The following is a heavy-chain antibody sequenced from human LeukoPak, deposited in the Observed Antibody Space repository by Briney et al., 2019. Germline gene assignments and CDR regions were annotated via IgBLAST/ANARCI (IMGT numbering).Heavy chain of an antibody. CDR3: GRHAYGGSPPVY. D-gene: IGHD4-23*01. J-gene: IGHJ4*02. V-gene: IGHV3-53*01. Sequence: GGSLRLSCAASGFTVRDSYMSWVRQAPGKRLEWVSFIYVSGTTFYAASVKGRFTISRDNSKNTVYIQMNSLRAEDTALCYCGRHAYGGSPPVYWGQGTLVTVSS. CDR1: GFTVRDSY. CDR2: IYVSGTT.